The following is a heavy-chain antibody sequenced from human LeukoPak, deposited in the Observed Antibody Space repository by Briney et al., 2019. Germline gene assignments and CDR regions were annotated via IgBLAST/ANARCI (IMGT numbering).Heavy chain of an antibody. CDR1: GGSISSYY. J-gene: IGHJ5*02. V-gene: IGHV4-59*01. Sequence: SETLSLTCTVCGGSISSYYWSWIRQPPGKGREGMGYIYYRGSTNYNPSLKSRVTISVDTSKNQFSLKLSSVTAADTAVYYCARGPWDYYGSGPHRGWFDPWGQGTLVTVSS. CDR2: IYYRGST. D-gene: IGHD3-10*01. CDR3: ARGPWDYYGSGPHRGWFDP.